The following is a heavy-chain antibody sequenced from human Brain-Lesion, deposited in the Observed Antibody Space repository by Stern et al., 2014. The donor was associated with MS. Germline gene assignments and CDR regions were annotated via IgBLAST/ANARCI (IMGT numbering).Heavy chain of an antibody. CDR3: ARGRVVPGFQYYATDV. CDR2: IFNSGST. V-gene: IGHV4-61*02. J-gene: IGHJ6*02. Sequence: QVQLVQSGPGLVKPSQTLSLSCTVSGGSISSGGYYWSWIRQPAGKGLEWIGRIFNSGSTIYTPPLKSRVTISIDTSKNQFSLRLNSMTAADTAVYYCARGRVVPGFQYYATDVWGQGTTVIVSS. D-gene: IGHD2-2*01. CDR1: GGSISSGGYY.